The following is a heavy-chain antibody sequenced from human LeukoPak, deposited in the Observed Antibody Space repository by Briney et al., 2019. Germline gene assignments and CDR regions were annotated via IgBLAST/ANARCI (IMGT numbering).Heavy chain of an antibody. CDR3: ARDPSNTSGWSPYFDY. CDR1: GHTYTNHG. Sequence: GASVIVSCKASGHTYTNHGITWVRQAPGQGLELMGWISAYNRDTRYAQNFQGRVTLITESSTNTAYMELRSLTSDDTAVYYCARDPSNTSGWSPYFDYWGQGTLVTVSA. CDR2: ISAYNRDT. V-gene: IGHV1-18*04. D-gene: IGHD6-13*01. J-gene: IGHJ4*02.